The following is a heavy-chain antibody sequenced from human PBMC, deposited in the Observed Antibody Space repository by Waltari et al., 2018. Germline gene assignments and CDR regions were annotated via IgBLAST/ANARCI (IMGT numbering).Heavy chain of an antibody. CDR2: IKHSGST. V-gene: IGHV4-34*01. CDR3: ARGLIVALAGTGY. Sequence: QVQLQQWGAGLLKPSETLSLTCAVYGGSFSGYYWSWIRQPPGKGLEWIGEIKHSGSTNFNPSLKSRVTISVDTSKNQFSLKLSSVTAADTAVYYCARGLIVALAGTGYWGQGTLVTVSS. D-gene: IGHD6-19*01. CDR1: GGSFSGYY. J-gene: IGHJ4*02.